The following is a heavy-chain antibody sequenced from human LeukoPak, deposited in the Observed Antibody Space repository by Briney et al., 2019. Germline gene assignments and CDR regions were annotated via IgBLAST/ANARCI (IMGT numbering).Heavy chain of an antibody. Sequence: GGSLRLSCAASGFTFSSYGMHWVRQAPGKGLEWVAVISYDGSNKYYADSVKGRFTISRDNSKNTLYLQMNSLRAEDTAVYYCAKDEIGAVAGLIDYWGQGTLVTISS. CDR2: ISYDGSNK. CDR1: GFTFSSYG. D-gene: IGHD6-19*01. CDR3: AKDEIGAVAGLIDY. J-gene: IGHJ4*02. V-gene: IGHV3-30*18.